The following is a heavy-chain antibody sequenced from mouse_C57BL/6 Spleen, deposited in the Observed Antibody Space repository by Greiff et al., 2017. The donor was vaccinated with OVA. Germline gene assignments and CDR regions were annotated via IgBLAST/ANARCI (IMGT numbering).Heavy chain of an antibody. D-gene: IGHD3-2*02. CDR3: ARRAQGYFDV. Sequence: VQLQQPGAELVRPGSSVKLSCKASGYTFTSYWMDWVKQRPGQGLEWIGNIYPSDSETHYNQKFKDKATLTVDKSSSTAYMQLSSLTSEDSAVYDCARRAQGYFDVWGTGTTVTVSS. V-gene: IGHV1-61*01. J-gene: IGHJ1*03. CDR1: GYTFTSYW. CDR2: IYPSDSET.